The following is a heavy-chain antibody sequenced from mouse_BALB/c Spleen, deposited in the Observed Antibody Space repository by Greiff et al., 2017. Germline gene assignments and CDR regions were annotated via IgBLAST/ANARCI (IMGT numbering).Heavy chain of an antibody. J-gene: IGHJ2*01. D-gene: IGHD4-1*01. CDR3: ARGLWDGY. V-gene: IGHV1-4*02. CDR2: INPSSGYT. Sequence: VQLQQSAAELARPGASVKMSCKASGYTFTSYTMHWVKQRPGQGLEWIGFINPSSGYTEYNQKFKDKTTLTADKSSSTAYMQLSSLTSEDSAVYYCARGLWDGYWGQGTTLTVSS. CDR1: GYTFTSYT.